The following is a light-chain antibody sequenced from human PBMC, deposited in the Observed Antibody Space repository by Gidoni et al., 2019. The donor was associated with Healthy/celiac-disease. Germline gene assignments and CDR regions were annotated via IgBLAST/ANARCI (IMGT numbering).Light chain of an antibody. J-gene: IGKJ2*01. CDR3: QHYGSSPYT. V-gene: IGKV3-20*01. CDR2: GAS. Sequence: DIVLTQSPGTLSLSPGERATLSCRASQSVSGSSLAWYQQKPGQAPRLLIYGASSRATGIPDRFSGSGSGTDFTLTISRLEPEDFAVYYCQHYGSSPYTFGQGTKLEIK. CDR1: QSVSGSS.